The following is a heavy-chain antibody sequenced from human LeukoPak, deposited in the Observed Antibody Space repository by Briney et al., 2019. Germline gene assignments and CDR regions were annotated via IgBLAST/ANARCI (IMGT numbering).Heavy chain of an antibody. CDR1: GLNFNIYA. V-gene: IGHV3-9*01. CDR3: VKDVTPGGADV. J-gene: IGHJ6*02. D-gene: IGHD2-21*01. CDR2: IRLDTDRI. Sequence: ALRLSCAVSGLNFNIYALHWVRQVPGKGLEWVAGIRLDTDRIGYADSVRGRFTVSRDNNKNSVYLQMNGLTPEDSALYFCVKDVTPGGADVWGQGTTVTVS.